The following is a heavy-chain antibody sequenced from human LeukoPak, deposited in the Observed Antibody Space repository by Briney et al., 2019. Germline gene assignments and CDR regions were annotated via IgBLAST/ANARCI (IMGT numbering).Heavy chain of an antibody. V-gene: IGHV1-8*01. CDR3: ARGPSQQQLRLGYWFDP. CDR1: GYTFTTHD. Sequence: ASVKVSCKTSGYTFTTHDINWVRQATGQGPEWMGWMNPNSGNTGYARKFQGRVTMTKNTSSSTAYMELSSLRSDDTAVYYCARGPSQQQLRLGYWFDPWGQGTLVTVSS. J-gene: IGHJ5*02. CDR2: MNPNSGNT. D-gene: IGHD6-13*01.